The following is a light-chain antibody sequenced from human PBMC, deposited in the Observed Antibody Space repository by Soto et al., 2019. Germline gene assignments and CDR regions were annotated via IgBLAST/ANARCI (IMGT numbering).Light chain of an antibody. CDR2: GAF. J-gene: IGKJ5*01. V-gene: IGKV3-20*01. Sequence: ELVLTQSPGTLSLSPGERATLSCRASQTVNNNYLAWYQQIPGQAPRLLISGAFNRVTGIPDRFSGSGSGTDFTLTISRLEPEDFAVYYCQQYGASSITFGQGTRLEIK. CDR3: QQYGASSIT. CDR1: QTVNNNY.